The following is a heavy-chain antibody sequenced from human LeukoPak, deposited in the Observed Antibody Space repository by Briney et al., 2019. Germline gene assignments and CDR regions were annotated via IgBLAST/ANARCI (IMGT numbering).Heavy chain of an antibody. CDR1: GYNFTNYW. CDR3: ARRDITAAGIWGEVDY. J-gene: IGHJ4*02. Sequence: GESLKISCEASGYNFTNYWIGWVRQMPGKGLDWMGIIYPGDSDTRYSPSFQGQVAISADKSISTAYLQWSSLKASDTAMYYCARRDITAAGIWGEVDYWGQGTLVTVSS. D-gene: IGHD6-13*01. CDR2: IYPGDSDT. V-gene: IGHV5-51*01.